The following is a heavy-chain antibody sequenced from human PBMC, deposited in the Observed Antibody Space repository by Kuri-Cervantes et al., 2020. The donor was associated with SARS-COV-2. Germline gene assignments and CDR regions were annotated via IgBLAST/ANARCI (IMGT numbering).Heavy chain of an antibody. CDR1: GFTISDYY. CDR3: AKGAAEGGSGWLFDY. J-gene: IGHJ4*02. V-gene: IGHV3-11*01. D-gene: IGHD6-19*01. CDR2: ISASGEII. Sequence: GESLKISCAASGFTISDYYMTWIRQTPGKGLEWVSYISASGEIIYYADSVKGRFTISRDIAKNSLYLHMNTLRAEDTAVYYCAKGAAEGGSGWLFDYWGQGTLVTVSS.